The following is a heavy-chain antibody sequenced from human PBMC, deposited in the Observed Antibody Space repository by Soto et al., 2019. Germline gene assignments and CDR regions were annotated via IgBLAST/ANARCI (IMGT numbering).Heavy chain of an antibody. D-gene: IGHD2-21*02. Sequence: EVQLVQSGAEVKKTGESLRISCKGSGYSFTSYWINRVRQMPGKGLEWMGRIDPSDTSTNYNPSFQGHVTTSADKSISTAYPQWSSLKASDIAKYFCVRGLRKDIGYGGQGTLVTVSS. CDR3: VRGLRKDIGY. V-gene: IGHV5-10-1*03. J-gene: IGHJ4*02. CDR1: GYSFTSYW. CDR2: IDPSDTST.